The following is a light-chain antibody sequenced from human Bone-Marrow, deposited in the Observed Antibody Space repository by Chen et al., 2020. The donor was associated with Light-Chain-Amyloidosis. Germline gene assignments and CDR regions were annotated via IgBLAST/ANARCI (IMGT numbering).Light chain of an antibody. V-gene: IGKV1-39*01. CDR2: AAS. Sequence: DILMTQSPSSLSASVGDRVTITCRASQSIRSYLNWYQQKPGKAPKLLIYAASSLQSGVPSRFSGSGAGTDFTLTISSLQPEDFATYYCQQTYSIPFPLGPGTKVDIK. CDR3: QQTYSIPFP. CDR1: QSIRSY. J-gene: IGKJ3*01.